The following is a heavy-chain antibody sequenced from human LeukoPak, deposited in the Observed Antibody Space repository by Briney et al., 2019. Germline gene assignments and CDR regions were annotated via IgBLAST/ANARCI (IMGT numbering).Heavy chain of an antibody. CDR1: GFTFSSYA. CDR2: ISYDGSNK. CDR3: ARDSSAFDY. V-gene: IGHV3-30*14. J-gene: IGHJ4*02. Sequence: GGSLRLSCAASGFTFSSYAMHWVRQAPGKGLEWVAVISYDGSNKYYADSVKGRFTISRDNSKNTLYLQMNSLRAEDTAVYYCARDSSAFDYWGQGTLVTVSS.